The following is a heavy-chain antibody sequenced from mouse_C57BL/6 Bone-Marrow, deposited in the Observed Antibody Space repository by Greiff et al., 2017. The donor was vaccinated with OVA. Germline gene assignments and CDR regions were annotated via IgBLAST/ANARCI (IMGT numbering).Heavy chain of an antibody. J-gene: IGHJ2*01. CDR1: GFTFSDYG. V-gene: IGHV5-17*01. CDR2: ISSGSSTI. D-gene: IGHD2-14*01. Sequence: VQLQQSGGGLVKPGGSLKLSCAASGFTFSDYGMHWVRQAPEKGLEWVAYISSGSSTIYYADTVKGGFTISRDNAKNTLVLQMTSLRSDDTAMYYCARRVRRGGYFDYWGQGTTLTVSS. CDR3: ARRVRRGGYFDY.